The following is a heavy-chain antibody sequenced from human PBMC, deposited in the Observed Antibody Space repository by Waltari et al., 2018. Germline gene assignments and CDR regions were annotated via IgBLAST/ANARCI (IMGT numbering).Heavy chain of an antibody. CDR2: IRSKANSYAT. CDR3: TSPGVATFDY. V-gene: IGHV3-73*02. Sequence: EVQLVESGGGLVQPGGSLKLSCAASGFTFIGSSMHWVRQASGKGLEWVGRIRSKANSYATAYAASVKGRFTISRDDSKNTAYLQMNSLKTEDTAVYYCTSPGVATFDYWGQGTLVTVSS. CDR1: GFTFIGSS. D-gene: IGHD5-12*01. J-gene: IGHJ4*02.